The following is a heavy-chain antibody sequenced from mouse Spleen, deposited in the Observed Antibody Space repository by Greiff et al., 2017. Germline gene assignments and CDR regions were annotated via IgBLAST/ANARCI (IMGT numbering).Heavy chain of an antibody. CDR1: GFNIKDDY. CDR2: IDPENGDT. Sequence: VQLKESGAELVRPGASVKLSCTASGFNIKDDYMHWVKQRPEQGLEWIGWIDPENGDTEYASKFQGKATITADTSSNTAYLQLSSLTSEDTAVYYCTTLYDPDYWGQGTTLTVSS. CDR3: TTLYDPDY. D-gene: IGHD2-3*01. V-gene: IGHV14-4*01. J-gene: IGHJ2*01.